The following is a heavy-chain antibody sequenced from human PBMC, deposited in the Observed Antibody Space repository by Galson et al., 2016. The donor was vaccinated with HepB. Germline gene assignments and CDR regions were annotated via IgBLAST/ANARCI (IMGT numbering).Heavy chain of an antibody. CDR2: ISSSGGTT. CDR3: AKGAAGGTYSALDY. V-gene: IGHV3-23*01. J-gene: IGHJ4*02. D-gene: IGHD1-26*01. CDR1: GFTFGSYA. Sequence: SLRLSCAASGFTFGSYAMMWIRQAPGKGLEWVSSISSSGGTTYYTDSVKGRFTISRDGSESTLYVHMNRLRVEDTAVYYCAKGAAGGTYSALDYWGRGVLVTVSP.